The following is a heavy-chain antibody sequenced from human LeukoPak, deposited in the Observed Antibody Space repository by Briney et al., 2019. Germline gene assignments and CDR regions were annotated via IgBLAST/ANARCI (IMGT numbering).Heavy chain of an antibody. V-gene: IGHV3-53*01. Sequence: GGSLRLSCEASGFTVSSTHMVWVRQAPGKGLEWVSVTYTGGNSYYADSVKGRFTISRDNSKNTLYLQMNSLRAEDTAVYYCAKAIVVPAAIDYWGQGTLVTVSS. J-gene: IGHJ4*02. D-gene: IGHD2-2*02. CDR1: GFTVSSTH. CDR3: AKAIVVPAAIDY. CDR2: TYTGGNS.